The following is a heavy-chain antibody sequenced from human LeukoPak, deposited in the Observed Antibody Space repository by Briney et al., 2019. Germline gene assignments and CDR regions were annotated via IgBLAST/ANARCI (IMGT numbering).Heavy chain of an antibody. J-gene: IGHJ4*02. D-gene: IGHD3-10*01. CDR1: GFTFSSYS. CDR3: ARDRGLYGTMVRGVKYAFDY. CDR2: ISSSSSTI. Sequence: GGSLRLSCAASGFTFSSYSMNWVRQAPGKGLEWVSYISSSSSTIYHADSVKGRFTISRDNAKNSLYLQMNSLRDEDTAVYYCARDRGLYGTMVRGVKYAFDYWGQGTLVTVSS. V-gene: IGHV3-48*02.